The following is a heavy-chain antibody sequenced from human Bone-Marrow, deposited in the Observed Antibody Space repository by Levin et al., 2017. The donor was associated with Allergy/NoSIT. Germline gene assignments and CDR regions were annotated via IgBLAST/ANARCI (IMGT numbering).Heavy chain of an antibody. J-gene: IGHJ4*02. Sequence: SETLSLTCTVSGGSINSGSHYWAWIRQPPGTGLEWIGTIYYTGTTYYKPSLNSRVTISVDTSRNQFSLRLSSVTAADTAMYYCASGLRYFDWSANFDYWGQGTLVTVSS. V-gene: IGHV4-39*01. CDR3: ASGLRYFDWSANFDY. CDR2: IYYTGTT. D-gene: IGHD3-9*01. CDR1: GGSINSGSHY.